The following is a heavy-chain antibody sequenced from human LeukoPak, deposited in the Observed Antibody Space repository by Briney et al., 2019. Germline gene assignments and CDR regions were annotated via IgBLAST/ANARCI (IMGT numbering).Heavy chain of an antibody. V-gene: IGHV3-43*02. CDR2: ISGDGGST. CDR3: ARESESSGWYDY. D-gene: IGHD6-19*01. CDR1: GFTFSSYG. Sequence: GRSLRLSCAASGFTFSSYGMHWVRQALGKGLEWVSLISGDGGSTFYADSVKGRFTISRDNSKNSLYLQMNSLRSDDIALYYCARESESSGWYDYWVQGTLVTVPS. J-gene: IGHJ4*02.